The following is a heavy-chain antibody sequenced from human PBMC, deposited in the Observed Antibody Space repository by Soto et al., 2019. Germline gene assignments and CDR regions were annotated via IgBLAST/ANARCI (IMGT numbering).Heavy chain of an antibody. V-gene: IGHV4-31*03. Sequence: QVQLQESGPGLVKPSQTLSLTCTVSGGSISSGYYYCTWIRQHPGKGLEWIGYISYSGNTYYNPSLTSRVTISVDTSKNQFSLKLSSVTAADTAVYYCARESDWPRGYFDSWGQGTLVTVSS. J-gene: IGHJ4*02. CDR2: ISYSGNT. CDR3: ARESDWPRGYFDS. CDR1: GGSISSGYYY. D-gene: IGHD2-21*01.